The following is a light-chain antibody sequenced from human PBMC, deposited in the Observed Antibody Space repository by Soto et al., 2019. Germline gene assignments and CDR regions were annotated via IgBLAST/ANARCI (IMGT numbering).Light chain of an antibody. CDR1: QGISSY. J-gene: IGKJ4*01. CDR2: DAS. V-gene: IGKV1-9*01. CDR3: QQFDNVPLT. Sequence: IQLTQSPSSLSASVGDRVTITCRASQGISSYLGWYQQKPGKAPNLLIYDASTLHSGVPSRFSGGGIGTEFSLSISSLQPDDFATYYCQQFDNVPLTFGGGTKVDI.